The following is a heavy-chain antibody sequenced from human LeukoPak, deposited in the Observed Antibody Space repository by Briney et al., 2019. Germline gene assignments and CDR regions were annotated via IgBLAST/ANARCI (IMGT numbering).Heavy chain of an antibody. CDR3: ARYCGAASCYSGFDY. D-gene: IGHD2-15*01. V-gene: IGHV3-23*01. CDR2: ISGDGGT. Sequence: PGGSLRLSCAASGFTFGSYVMSWVRQAPGKGPEWVSAISGDGGTYYSDSVKGRFTISRDNSKKTLYLQMNSLRGEDTALYYCARYCGAASCYSGFDYWGQGTLVTVAS. J-gene: IGHJ4*02. CDR1: GFTFGSYV.